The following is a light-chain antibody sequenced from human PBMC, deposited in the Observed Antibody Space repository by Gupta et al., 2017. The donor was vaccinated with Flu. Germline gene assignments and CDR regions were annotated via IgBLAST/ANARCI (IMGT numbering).Light chain of an antibody. Sequence: QSALTQPPSAPGSPGQSGTISCTGTSSDIGADNFVSWHQQYPGKAHKLIIYEATKRPAGVPDRFSGSKAGNTASLTVSGLQAEDEADYYCSSHTRNDNFAFGTGTGVTVL. J-gene: IGLJ1*01. CDR3: SSHTRNDNFA. V-gene: IGLV2-8*01. CDR2: EAT. CDR1: SSDIGADNF.